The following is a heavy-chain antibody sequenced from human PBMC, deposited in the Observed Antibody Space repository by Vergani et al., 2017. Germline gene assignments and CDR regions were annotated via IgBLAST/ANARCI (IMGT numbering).Heavy chain of an antibody. CDR1: GFTFTSSA. CDR3: ARDLEGGYGSXSYH. CDR2: IVVGSGNT. J-gene: IGHJ4*02. Sequence: QMQLVQSGPEVKKPGTSVKVSCKASGFTFTSSAVQWVRQARGQRLEWIGWIVVGSGNTNYAQKFQERVTITRDMSTSTAYMELRSLRSDDTAVYYCARDLEGGYGSXSYHWGQGTLVTVSS. V-gene: IGHV1-58*01. D-gene: IGHD3-10*01.